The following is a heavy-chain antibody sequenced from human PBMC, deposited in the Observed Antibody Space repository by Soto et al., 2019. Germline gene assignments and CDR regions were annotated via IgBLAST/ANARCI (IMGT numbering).Heavy chain of an antibody. CDR3: ARSRNGAVPDSINF. D-gene: IGHD2-8*01. J-gene: IGHJ1*01. CDR2: ISRDGSNK. Sequence: GGSLRLSCAASGFTFSRYAMHWVRQAPGEGLEWVAVISRDGSNKYYASSVKGRFTVSRDNSNNTVYLSMSSLRPDDTAVFYCARSRNGAVPDSINFWGQGTLVTVSS. V-gene: IGHV3-30-3*01. CDR1: GFTFSRYA.